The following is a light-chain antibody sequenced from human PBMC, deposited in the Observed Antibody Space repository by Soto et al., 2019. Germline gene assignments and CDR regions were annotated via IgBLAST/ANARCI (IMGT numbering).Light chain of an antibody. V-gene: IGKV3D-20*02. CDR2: GAS. CDR3: QQRSNWPLT. Sequence: EIVLTQSPGTLSLSPGERATLSCRASQSVSSSYLAWYQQKPGQAPRLLIYGASSRATGIPARFSGSGSGTDFTLTIRSLEPEDFAVYYCQQRSNWPLTFGGGTKVDIK. J-gene: IGKJ4*01. CDR1: QSVSSSY.